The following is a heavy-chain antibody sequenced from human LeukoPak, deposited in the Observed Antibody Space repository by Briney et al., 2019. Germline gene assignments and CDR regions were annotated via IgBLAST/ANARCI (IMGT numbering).Heavy chain of an antibody. CDR3: SRENGAFSPFGY. Sequence: PSETLSLTCTVSGGSISSYYWSWIRQPPGQGLEWIGEISLTGLTHYNPSLESRVTVSLDKSKNQLSLNLTSVTAADTAVYYCSRENGAFSPFGYWGQGTLVTVLS. D-gene: IGHD2-8*01. V-gene: IGHV4-59*12. J-gene: IGHJ4*02. CDR2: ISLTGLT. CDR1: GGSISSYY.